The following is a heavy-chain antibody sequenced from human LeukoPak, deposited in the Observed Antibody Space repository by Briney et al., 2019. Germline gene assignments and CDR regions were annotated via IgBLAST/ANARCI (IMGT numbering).Heavy chain of an antibody. CDR2: IGSSSSTI. V-gene: IGHV3-48*02. D-gene: IGHD5-24*01. CDR1: GFTFSTYS. CDR3: ARGGISWREGDY. Sequence: GGSLRLSCAASGFTFSTYSMNWVRQAPGRGLEWVSYIGSSSSTIYYADSVKGRFTISRDNAKNSLYLQMNSLRDADTAMYYCARGGISWREGDYWGQGTLVTVSS. J-gene: IGHJ4*02.